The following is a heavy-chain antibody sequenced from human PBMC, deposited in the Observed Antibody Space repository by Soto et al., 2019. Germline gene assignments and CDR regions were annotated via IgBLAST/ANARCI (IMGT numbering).Heavy chain of an antibody. CDR1: GFTFSSYG. CDR2: IWYDGSNK. D-gene: IGHD3-16*01. Sequence: QVQLVESGGGVVQPGRSLRLSCAASGFTFSSYGMHWVRQAPGKGLEWVAVIWYDGSNKYYADSVKGRFTISRDNSKNSRYLQMNSLRAEDTAVYYCARDLGPLVGSYYYYGMDVWGQGTTVTVSS. J-gene: IGHJ6*02. V-gene: IGHV3-33*01. CDR3: ARDLGPLVGSYYYYGMDV.